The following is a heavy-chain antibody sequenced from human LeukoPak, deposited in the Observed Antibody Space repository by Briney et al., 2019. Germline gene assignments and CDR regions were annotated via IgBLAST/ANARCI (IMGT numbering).Heavy chain of an antibody. CDR3: VKGGGNVRRYFEY. J-gene: IGHJ4*02. V-gene: IGHV3-23*01. CDR1: GFTFSSYA. Sequence: GGSLRLSCAASGFTFSSYAMTWVRQAPGKGLEWVSSISVNGGTTYYAHSVKGRFTISRDSSKNTLYLQMNSLRAEDTAVYYCVKGGGNVRRYFEYWGQGTLVTVSS. D-gene: IGHD4-23*01. CDR2: ISVNGGTT.